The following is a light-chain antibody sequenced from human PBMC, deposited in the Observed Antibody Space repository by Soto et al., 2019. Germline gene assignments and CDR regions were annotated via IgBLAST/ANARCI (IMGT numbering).Light chain of an antibody. CDR2: EVS. J-gene: IGLJ1*01. CDR1: SSDVGSYNL. V-gene: IGLV2-23*02. Sequence: QSALTQPASVSGSPGQSITISCTGTSSDVGSYNLVSWYQQHPGKAPKLMIYEVSKRPSGVSNRFSGSKSGNTASLTISGLQAEDEADYYSCSYAGSSTFPWVFGTGTKLTVL. CDR3: CSYAGSSTFPWV.